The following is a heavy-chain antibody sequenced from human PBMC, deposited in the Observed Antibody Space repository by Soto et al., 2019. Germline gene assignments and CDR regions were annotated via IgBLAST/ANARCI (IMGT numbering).Heavy chain of an antibody. J-gene: IGHJ4*02. CDR3: AGDSAYSNYAFDF. V-gene: IGHV1-69*08. CDR2: IIPILGRA. D-gene: IGHD4-4*01. CDR1: GGSVSNYT. Sequence: QVQLVQSGAEVKKPGSSVKVSCKASGGSVSNYTLSWVRQAPGQGLQWMGRIIPILGRANYAGNFQGRLTIIADKSTSTAYMELSSLRSEDTAVYFCAGDSAYSNYAFDFWGQGTLVIVSS.